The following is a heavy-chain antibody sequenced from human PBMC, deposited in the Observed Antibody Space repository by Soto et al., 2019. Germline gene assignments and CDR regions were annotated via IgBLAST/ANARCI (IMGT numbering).Heavy chain of an antibody. V-gene: IGHV1-69*13. CDR1: GGSFSSYA. Sequence: SVKVSCKASGGSFSSYAISWVRQAPGQGLEWMGAINPIFGAAHYAQKFQGRVTITADEITSTAYMELTGLSSDDTAVYFCAREGRHFDYWG. J-gene: IGHJ4*01. CDR2: INPIFGAA. CDR3: AREGRHFDY.